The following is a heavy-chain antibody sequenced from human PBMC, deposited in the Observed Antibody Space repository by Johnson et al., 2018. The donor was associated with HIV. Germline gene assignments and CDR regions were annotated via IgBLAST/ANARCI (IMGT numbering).Heavy chain of an antibody. J-gene: IGHJ3*02. CDR2: IKSKTDGGTT. CDR1: GFTFSNAW. D-gene: IGHD7-27*01. Sequence: VQLVESGGGLVKPGGSLRLSCAASGFTFSNAWMSWVRQAPGKGLEWVGRIKSKTDGGTTEYAASVKGRFTISRDDSKSIAYLQMNSLRAEDTAVYYCASRTGWDAFDIWGQGTMVTVSS. V-gene: IGHV3-15*01. CDR3: ASRTGWDAFDI.